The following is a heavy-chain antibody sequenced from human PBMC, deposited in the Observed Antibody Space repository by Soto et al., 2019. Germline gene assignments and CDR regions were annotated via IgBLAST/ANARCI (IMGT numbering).Heavy chain of an antibody. CDR1: GFTFSNYA. J-gene: IGHJ5*02. V-gene: IGHV3-23*01. Sequence: EVQLLESGGGVVQPGGSLRLSCAASGFTFSNYAMSWVRQAPGKGLQWVSSISGSGVTTYYADSVKGRFAISRDNSRNMLYLQMSSLRVEDTAIYYCTKDQRFSWGQGALVSVSS. CDR3: TKDQRFS. CDR2: ISGSGVTT.